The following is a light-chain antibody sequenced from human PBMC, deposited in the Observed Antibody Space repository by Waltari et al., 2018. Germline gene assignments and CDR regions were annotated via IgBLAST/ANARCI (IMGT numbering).Light chain of an antibody. J-gene: IGLJ2*01. CDR3: HSRDASGVGGS. V-gene: IGLV3-19*01. Sequence: SSELTHDPAVSVAMGPTVTITCQGNGLRSYYSSLYQQRPGQAPILIMYDKNNRPSGVPDRFSGSNSDNTASLTITGAQAEDEASYYCHSRDASGVGGSFGGGTKLTVL. CDR2: DKN. CDR1: GLRSYY.